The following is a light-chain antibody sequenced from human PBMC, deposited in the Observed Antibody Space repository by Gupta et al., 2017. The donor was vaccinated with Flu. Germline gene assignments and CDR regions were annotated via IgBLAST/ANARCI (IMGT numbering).Light chain of an antibody. Sequence: PSSLSASVGDRVTITCRASQSISSYLNWYQQKPGKAPKLLIYAASSGQSGVPSRFSGSGSGTDFTLIISRLQPEDFAAYYCQHSDSSPYTFGQGTKLEIK. J-gene: IGKJ2*01. CDR1: QSISSY. CDR2: AAS. V-gene: IGKV1-39*01. CDR3: QHSDSSPYT.